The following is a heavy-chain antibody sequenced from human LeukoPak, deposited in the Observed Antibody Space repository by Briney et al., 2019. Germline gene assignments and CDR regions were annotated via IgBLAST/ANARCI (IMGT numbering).Heavy chain of an antibody. V-gene: IGHV3-74*01. D-gene: IGHD5-24*01. CDR3: ARDWVYKIDY. CDR2: ISHDGII. CDR1: GFTFSSYV. J-gene: IGHJ4*02. Sequence: GGSLRLSCETAGFTFSSYVMHWVRRTPGKGLVWVSRISHDGIISYADSVKGRFTISRDNAKNTLILQMNSLRVGDTAVYYCARDWVYKIDYWGRGTLVTVSS.